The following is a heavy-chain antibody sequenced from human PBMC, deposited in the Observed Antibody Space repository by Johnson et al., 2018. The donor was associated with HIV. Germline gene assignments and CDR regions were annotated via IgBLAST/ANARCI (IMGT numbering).Heavy chain of an antibody. CDR2: IGTAGDT. D-gene: IGHD3-3*01. J-gene: IGHJ3*02. CDR1: GFTFSSYD. CDR3: ARARPKRNYDFWSGYYRLDYDAFDI. V-gene: IGHV3-13*01. Sequence: VQLVESGGGLVQPGGSLRLSCAASGFTFSSYDMHWVRQATGKGLEWVSAIGTAGDTYYPGSVKGRFTISRDNAKNSLYLQMNSLRAGDTAVYYCARARPKRNYDFWSGYYRLDYDAFDIWGQGTMVTVSS.